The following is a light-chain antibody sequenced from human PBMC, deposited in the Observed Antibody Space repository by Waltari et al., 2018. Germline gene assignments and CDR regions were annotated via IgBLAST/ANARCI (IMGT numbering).Light chain of an antibody. CDR1: SGSLSTTSY. Sequence: QTVVTQEPSLSVSPGGTVTLTCALSSGSLSTTSYATWYQQTPGQAPRTLVYKANARSSGVPDRFSGSILGNTAALTMTGAQADDESDYYCALYMGSGIWVFGGGTRLTVL. CDR2: KAN. V-gene: IGLV8-61*01. CDR3: ALYMGSGIWV. J-gene: IGLJ3*02.